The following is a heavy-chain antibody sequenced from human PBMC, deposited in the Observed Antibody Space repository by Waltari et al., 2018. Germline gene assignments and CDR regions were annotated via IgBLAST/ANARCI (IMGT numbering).Heavy chain of an antibody. D-gene: IGHD6-19*01. CDR1: GYTFTSYG. V-gene: IGHV1-18*04. Sequence: QVQLVQSGAEVKKPGASVKVSCKASGYTFTSYGISWVRQAPGPGLEWMGWISAYNGNTNYAQKLQGRVTMTTDTSTSTAYMELRSLRSDDTAVYYCARSGIAVADPSYYYYGMDVWGQGTTVTVSS. CDR3: ARSGIAVADPSYYYYGMDV. CDR2: ISAYNGNT. J-gene: IGHJ6*02.